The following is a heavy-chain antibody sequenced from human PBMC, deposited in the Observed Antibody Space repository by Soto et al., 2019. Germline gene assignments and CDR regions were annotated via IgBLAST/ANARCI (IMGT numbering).Heavy chain of an antibody. J-gene: IGHJ4*02. CDR1: GYTFTSYD. CDR2: MNPNSGNT. Sequence: QVQLVQSGAEVKKPGASVKVSCKASGYTFTSYDINWVRQATGQGLEWMGWMNPNSGNTGYAQKFQGRVTMTRNTSIITAYMELSSLRSEDTAVYYCARASTYDYDSSGYYYGYWGQGTLVTVSS. V-gene: IGHV1-8*01. CDR3: ARASTYDYDSSGYYYGY. D-gene: IGHD3-22*01.